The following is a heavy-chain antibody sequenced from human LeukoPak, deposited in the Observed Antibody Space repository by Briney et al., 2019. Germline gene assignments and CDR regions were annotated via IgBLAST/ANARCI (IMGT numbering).Heavy chain of an antibody. Sequence: SLRLSCAASGFTFRSYGMHWVRQPPGKGLEWIGEIYHSGSTDYNPSLKSRVTISVDQSKNQFSLKLSSVTAADTAVYYCARNPDCSSTSCYVGYYYGMDVWGKGTTVTVSS. J-gene: IGHJ6*04. V-gene: IGHV4-4*02. CDR2: IYHSGST. CDR1: GFTFRSYGM. D-gene: IGHD2-2*01. CDR3: ARNPDCSSTSCYVGYYYGMDV.